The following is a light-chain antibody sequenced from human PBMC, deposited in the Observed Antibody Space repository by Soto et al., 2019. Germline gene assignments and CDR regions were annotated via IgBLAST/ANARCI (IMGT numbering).Light chain of an antibody. V-gene: IGKV3-15*01. CDR1: QSVSSN. CDR2: DAS. Sequence: EIMMTQSPATLSVSLGERATLSCRASQSVSSNLAWHQQKPGQAPRILMYDASTRATGIPARFSGSGSGTEFTLTISSLQSEDFAVYYCQQYNNWPITFGQGTRLEI. CDR3: QQYNNWPIT. J-gene: IGKJ5*01.